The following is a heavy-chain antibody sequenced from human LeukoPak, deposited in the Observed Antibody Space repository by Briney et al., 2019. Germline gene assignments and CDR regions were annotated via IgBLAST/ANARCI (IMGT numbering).Heavy chain of an antibody. Sequence: SETLSLTCTVSGGSISSGSYYWSWIRQPAGKGLEWIGRIYTSGSTNYNPSLKSRVTMSVDTSKNQFSLKLSSVTAADTAVYYCAREGFICSSTSCPPDYWGQGTLVTVSS. D-gene: IGHD2-2*01. CDR3: AREGFICSSTSCPPDY. V-gene: IGHV4-61*02. CDR2: IYTSGST. CDR1: GGSISSGSYY. J-gene: IGHJ4*02.